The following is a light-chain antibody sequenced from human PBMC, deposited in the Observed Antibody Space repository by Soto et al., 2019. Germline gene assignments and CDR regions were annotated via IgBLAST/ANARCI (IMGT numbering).Light chain of an antibody. CDR1: QSVNSN. CDR2: GAS. Sequence: EIVMTQSPATLSVSPGERATLSCRASQSVNSNLAWYQQKPGQAPRLLIYGASTRATGIPARFSGSGSGTEFTITISSLQSEDFALYYCQQYNNWPLFTFGPGTKVIS. V-gene: IGKV3-15*01. CDR3: QQYNNWPLFT. J-gene: IGKJ3*01.